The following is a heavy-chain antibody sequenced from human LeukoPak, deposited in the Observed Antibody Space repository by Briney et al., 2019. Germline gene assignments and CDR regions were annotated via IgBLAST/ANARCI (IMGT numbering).Heavy chain of an antibody. D-gene: IGHD5-12*01. CDR2: IYYSGST. V-gene: IGHV4-39*07. Sequence: SETLSLTCTVSGGSISSSSYYWGWIRQPPGKGLEWIGSIYYSGSTYYNPSLKSRVTISVDTSKNQFSLKLSSVTAADTAVYYCARGGYSGYDSPFDYWGQGTLVTVSS. CDR1: GGSISSSSYY. J-gene: IGHJ4*02. CDR3: ARGGYSGYDSPFDY.